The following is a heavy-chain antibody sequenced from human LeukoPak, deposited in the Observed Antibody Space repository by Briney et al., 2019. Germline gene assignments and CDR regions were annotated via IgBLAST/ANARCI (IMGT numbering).Heavy chain of an antibody. Sequence: GGSLRLSCAASRFNFNSFVMGWVRQPPGKGLEWVSSISTSSGYIFYADSLKGRVTISRDNAKNSLYLQMNSLRAEDSAVYYCVRGKKPGWDMSYFDYWGQGILVTVSS. V-gene: IGHV3-21*06. CDR1: RFNFNSFV. CDR3: VRGKKPGWDMSYFDY. J-gene: IGHJ4*02. CDR2: ISTSSGYI. D-gene: IGHD1-14*01.